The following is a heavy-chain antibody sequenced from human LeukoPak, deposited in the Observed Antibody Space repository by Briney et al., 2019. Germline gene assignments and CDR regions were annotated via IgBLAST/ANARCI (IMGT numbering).Heavy chain of an antibody. CDR2: IIPILGIA. Sequence: SVKVSCKASGGTFSSYAISWVRQAPGQGLEWMGRIIPILGIANYAQKFQGRVTITADKSTSTAYMELSSLRSEDTAVYYCARVGYYGSGAKRTYYYYMDVWGKGTTVTVSS. CDR3: ARVGYYGSGAKRTYYYYMDV. J-gene: IGHJ6*03. D-gene: IGHD3-10*01. V-gene: IGHV1-69*04. CDR1: GGTFSSYA.